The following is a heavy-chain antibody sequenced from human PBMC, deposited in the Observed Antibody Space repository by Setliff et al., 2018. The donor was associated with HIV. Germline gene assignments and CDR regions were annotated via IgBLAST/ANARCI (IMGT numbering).Heavy chain of an antibody. J-gene: IGHJ2*01. D-gene: IGHD6-13*01. V-gene: IGHV4-59*08. CDR2: IYYSGST. CDR3: ARLCIAAAGTRSIPWYFDL. CDR1: GGSISSYY. Sequence: SETLSLTCTVSGGSISSYYWSWIRQPPGKGLEWIGYIYYSGSTNYNPSLKSRVTISVDTSKNQFSLKLSSVTAADTAVYYCARLCIAAAGTRSIPWYFDLWGRGTLVT.